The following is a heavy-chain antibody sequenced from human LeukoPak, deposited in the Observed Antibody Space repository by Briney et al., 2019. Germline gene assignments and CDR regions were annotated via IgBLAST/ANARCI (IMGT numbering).Heavy chain of an antibody. V-gene: IGHV4-59*01. CDR3: ARVRTTTVVTGYWYFDL. Sequence: PSETLSLTCTVSGGSISSYYWSWIRQPPGKGLEWIGYIYYSGSTNYNPSLKSRVTISVDTSKNQFSLKLSSVTAADTAVYYCARVRTTTVVTGYWYFDLWGRGTLVTVSS. D-gene: IGHD4-23*01. CDR2: IYYSGST. J-gene: IGHJ2*01. CDR1: GGSISSYY.